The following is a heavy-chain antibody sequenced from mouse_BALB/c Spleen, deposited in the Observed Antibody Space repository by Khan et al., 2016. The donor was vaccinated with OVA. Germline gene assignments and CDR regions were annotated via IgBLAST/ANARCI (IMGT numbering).Heavy chain of an antibody. Sequence: EVELVESGPGLVKPSQSLSLTCTVTGYAITSDYAWNWIRQFPGNKLEWMGYKKYSGSTSYNPSLKSRISITRDTSKNQSFLQLKSVTSEDTATXYVARSATISTVVVTDFDVWGQGTTLTVSS. V-gene: IGHV3-2*02. CDR2: KKYSGST. CDR1: GYAITSDYA. CDR3: ARSATISTVVVTDFDV. D-gene: IGHD1-1*01. J-gene: IGHJ2*01.